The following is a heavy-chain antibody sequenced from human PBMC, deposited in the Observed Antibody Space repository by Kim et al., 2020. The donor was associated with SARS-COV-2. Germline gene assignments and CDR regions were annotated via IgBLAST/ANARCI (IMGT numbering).Heavy chain of an antibody. CDR2: ISGGGSDI. V-gene: IGHV3-23*01. CDR3: ARGNGSGSRMGQLVQ. CDR1: GVTLISYA. D-gene: IGHD3-10*01. J-gene: IGHJ4*02. Sequence: GGSLRLSCTASGVTLISYARSWVRQTPGKGLEWVSSISGGGSDIYYADSVKGRFIISRDTSKNTVYLQMNSLRAEDTAVYYCARGNGSGSRMGQLVQWGQGTLVTVSS.